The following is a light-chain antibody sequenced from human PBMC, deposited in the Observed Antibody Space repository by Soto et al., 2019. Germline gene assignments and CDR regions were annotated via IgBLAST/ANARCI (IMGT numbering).Light chain of an antibody. Sequence: EIVMTQSPATLSVSPGERATLSCRASQSVSSNLAWYQQKPGQAPRLLIYSASTRATGLPARFSGSGSGTEFPLTISRLQSDDFAFYYRQQHNNLWTFGQGTKVQIK. J-gene: IGKJ1*01. CDR1: QSVSSN. V-gene: IGKV3-15*01. CDR3: QQHNNLWT. CDR2: SAS.